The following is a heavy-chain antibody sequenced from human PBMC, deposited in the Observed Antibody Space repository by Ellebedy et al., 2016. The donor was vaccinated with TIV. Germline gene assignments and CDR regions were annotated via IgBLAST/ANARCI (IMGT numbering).Heavy chain of an antibody. J-gene: IGHJ4*02. CDR3: ARGSGYCSSTNCSGETD. CDR2: ISGGGGDYT. CDR1: GFTFNNYA. V-gene: IGHV3-23*01. D-gene: IGHD2-2*01. Sequence: GESLKISCAASGFTFNNYAMSWVRQAPGRGLEWVSAISGGGGDYTPYSDSVKGRFTISRDNSKNTLYLQMNSLSADDTAVYYCARGSGYCSSTNCSGETDWGQGTPVTVSS.